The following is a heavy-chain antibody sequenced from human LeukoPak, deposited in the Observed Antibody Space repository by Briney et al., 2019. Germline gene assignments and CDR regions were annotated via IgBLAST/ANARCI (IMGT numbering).Heavy chain of an antibody. CDR2: FYSGGST. CDR1: GFTFSSSY. V-gene: IGHV3-66*01. Sequence: PGGSLRLPCVASGFTFSSSYMNWVRQAPGKGLEWVSVFYSGGSTYYADSVKGRFTISRDNSKNTLYLQMNSLRAEDTAVYYCARNRGYSGYEPFDSRGQGTLVTVSS. J-gene: IGHJ4*02. D-gene: IGHD5-12*01. CDR3: ARNRGYSGYEPFDS.